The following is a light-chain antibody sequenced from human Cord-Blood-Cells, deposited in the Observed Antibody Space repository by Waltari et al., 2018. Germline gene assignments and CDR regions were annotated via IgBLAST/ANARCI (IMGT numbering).Light chain of an antibody. V-gene: IGLV2-23*01. CDR2: EGS. J-gene: IGLJ3*02. Sequence: QSALTQPASVSGSPGQSITISCTGTSRDVGSYTLVSWYQQHPGKAPKRMIYEGSKRPSGVSNRFSGSKSGNTASLTISGLQAEDEADYYCCSEAGSSTWVFGGGTKLTVL. CDR1: SRDVGSYTL. CDR3: CSEAGSSTWV.